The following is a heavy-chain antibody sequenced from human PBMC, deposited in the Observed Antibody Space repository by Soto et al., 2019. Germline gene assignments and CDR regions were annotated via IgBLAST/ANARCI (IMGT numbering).Heavy chain of an antibody. CDR3: AKDGILLVGYGMDV. Sequence: GGSLRLSCAASGLTFSSYAMSWVRQAPGKGLEWVSAISGSGGSTYYADSVKGRFTISRDNSKNTLYLQMNSLRAEDTAVYYCAKDGILLVGYGMDVWGQGTTVTV. CDR2: ISGSGGST. CDR1: GLTFSSYA. J-gene: IGHJ6*02. V-gene: IGHV3-23*01. D-gene: IGHD1-20*01.